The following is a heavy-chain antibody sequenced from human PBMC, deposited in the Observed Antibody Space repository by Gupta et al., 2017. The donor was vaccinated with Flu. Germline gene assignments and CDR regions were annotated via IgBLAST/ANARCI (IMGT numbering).Heavy chain of an antibody. CDR2: ILHSGST. V-gene: IGHV4-31*02. J-gene: IGHJ4*02. D-gene: IGHD3-10*01. CDR3: ASSRVDIYFDS. CDR1: GGSISSRGYY. Sequence: YGGSISSRGYYWSWIRQHPGKGLEWIGYILHSGSTYSNPSLKSRLTMAADTSKNQFSLRLSSVTAADTAVYYCASSRVDIYFDSWGQGTLVTVS.